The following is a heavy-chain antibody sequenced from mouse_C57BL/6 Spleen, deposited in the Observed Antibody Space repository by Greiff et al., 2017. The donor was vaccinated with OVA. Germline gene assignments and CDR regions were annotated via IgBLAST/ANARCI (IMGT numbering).Heavy chain of an antibody. CDR1: GFTFSNYW. D-gene: IGHD1-1*01. V-gene: IGHV6-3*01. CDR3: TGGYYYGSSYAMDY. CDR2: IRLKSDNYAT. J-gene: IGHJ4*01. Sequence: EVQLQQSGGGLVQPGGSMKLSCVASGFTFSNYWMNWVRQSPEKGLEWVAQIRLKSDNYATPYAESVKGRFTISRDDSKSSVYLQMNNLRAEDTGIYYCTGGYYYGSSYAMDYWGQGTSVTVSS.